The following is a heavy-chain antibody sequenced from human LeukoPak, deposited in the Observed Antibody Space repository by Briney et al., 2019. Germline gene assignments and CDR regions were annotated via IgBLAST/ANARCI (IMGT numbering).Heavy chain of an antibody. Sequence: GGSLRLSCAASGFTFSSYEMNWVRQAPGKGLEWVSYISSSGSTIYYADSVKGRFTISRDNAKNSLYLQMNSLRAEDTAVYYCAKTTVTLPYYYYMDVWGKGTTVTVSS. V-gene: IGHV3-48*03. CDR3: AKTTVTLPYYYYMDV. CDR1: GFTFSSYE. J-gene: IGHJ6*03. CDR2: ISSSGSTI. D-gene: IGHD4-17*01.